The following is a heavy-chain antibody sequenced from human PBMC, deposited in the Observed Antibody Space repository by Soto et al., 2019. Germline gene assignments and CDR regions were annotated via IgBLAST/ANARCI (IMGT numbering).Heavy chain of an antibody. CDR2: IIPIFGTA. D-gene: IGHD5-12*01. CDR3: ARGGGGGYDLYYYYYGMDV. V-gene: IGHV1-69*13. CDR1: GGTFSSYA. J-gene: IGHJ6*02. Sequence: SVKVSCKASGGTFSSYAISWVRQAPGQGLEWMGGIIPIFGTANYAQKFQGRVTITADESTSTAYMELSSLRSEDTAVYYCARGGGGGYDLYYYYYGMDVWGQGTTVTVSS.